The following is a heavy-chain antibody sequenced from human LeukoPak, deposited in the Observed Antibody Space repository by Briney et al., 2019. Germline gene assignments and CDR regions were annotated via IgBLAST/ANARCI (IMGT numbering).Heavy chain of an antibody. CDR2: MNPNSGNT. V-gene: IGHV1-8*01. J-gene: IGHJ6*02. Sequence: AASVKVSCKASGYTFTSYDINWVRPATGQGLEWMGWMNPNSGNTGYAQKFQGRVTMTRNTSISTAYMELSSLRSEDTAVYYCARAVGAMAYYYYYYGMDVWGQGTTVTVSS. CDR1: GYTFTSYD. D-gene: IGHD1-26*01. CDR3: ARAVGAMAYYYYYYGMDV.